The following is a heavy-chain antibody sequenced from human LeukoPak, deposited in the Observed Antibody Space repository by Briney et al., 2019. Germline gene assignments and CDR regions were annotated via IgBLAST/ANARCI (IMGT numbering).Heavy chain of an antibody. CDR1: GGSFSGSY. CDR2: INHIGIT. Sequence: PSATLSLTRAVYGGSFSGSYWSWIRQPPGKGLEWIGEINHIGITNYTPHLKRRVTISVDATKTQFSLKLSSVTAADTAVYSSARRAVVVAANNWFDPWGQGTLVTVSS. CDR3: ARRAVVVAANNWFDP. V-gene: IGHV4-34*01. J-gene: IGHJ5*02. D-gene: IGHD2-15*01.